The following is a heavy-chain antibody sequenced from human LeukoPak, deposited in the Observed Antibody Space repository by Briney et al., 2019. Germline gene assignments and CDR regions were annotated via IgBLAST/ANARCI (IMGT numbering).Heavy chain of an antibody. Sequence: GASVKVSCKASGYTFTSYYMHWVRQALGQGVEWMGIINPSGGSTNYAQKFQGRVTMTRDISTSTVYMGLSSLRSEDTAVYYRARDGRDYEDYCSYYMDVWGKGNTVTVSS. CDR3: ARDGRDYEDYCSYYMDV. CDR2: INPSGGST. J-gene: IGHJ6*03. V-gene: IGHV1-46*01. D-gene: IGHD2-21*02. CDR1: GYTFTSYY.